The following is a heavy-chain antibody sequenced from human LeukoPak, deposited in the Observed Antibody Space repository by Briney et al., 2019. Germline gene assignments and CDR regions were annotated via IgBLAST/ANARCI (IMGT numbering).Heavy chain of an antibody. CDR1: GGSISSSSYY. V-gene: IGHV4-39*07. J-gene: IGHJ5*02. CDR2: IYYSGST. CDR3: ARDRVRPSEWELLGWFDP. Sequence: SETLSLTCTVSGGSISSSSYYWGWIRQPPGKGLEWIGSIYYSGSTYYNPSLKSRVTISVDTSKNQFSLKLSSVTAADTAVYYCARDRVRPSEWELLGWFDPWGQGTLVTVSS. D-gene: IGHD1-26*01.